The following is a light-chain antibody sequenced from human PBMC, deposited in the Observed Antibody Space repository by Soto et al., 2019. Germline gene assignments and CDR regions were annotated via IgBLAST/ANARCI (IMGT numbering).Light chain of an antibody. CDR1: QSLLHSNGYNY. Sequence: DIVMTQSPLSLPVTPGEPASISCRSSQSLLHSNGYNYLDWYLQKPGQSPQLLIYLGSNRASGVPDRFSGSGSGTDFTLKISRVEAEDVGVYYCMIALQTPPFTFGPENKVDIK. V-gene: IGKV2-28*01. CDR2: LGS. CDR3: MIALQTPPFT. J-gene: IGKJ3*01.